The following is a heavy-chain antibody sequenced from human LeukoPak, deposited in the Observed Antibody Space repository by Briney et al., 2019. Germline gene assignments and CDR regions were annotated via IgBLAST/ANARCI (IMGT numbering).Heavy chain of an antibody. V-gene: IGHV1-8*03. CDR2: MNPNSGNT. D-gene: IGHD3-3*01. J-gene: IGHJ6*03. CDR1: GYTFTSYD. Sequence: GASVKLSCKASGYTFTSYDINWVRQATGQGLEWMGWMNPNSGNTVYAQKCQGRVTITRNTSISTAYMEMSSLRSEDTAVYYCARGIRFDFWSGYSSYYYYMDVWGKGTTVTVSS. CDR3: ARGIRFDFWSGYSSYYYYMDV.